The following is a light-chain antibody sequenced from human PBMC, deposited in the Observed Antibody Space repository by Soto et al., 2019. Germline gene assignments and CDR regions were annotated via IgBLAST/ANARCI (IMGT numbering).Light chain of an antibody. CDR2: DAS. Sequence: DIQMTQSPSSLSASVGERVTITCQASQDISNCLNWYQQKPGKAPRLLIYDASNLETGVPSRFSVSGYGTDFTFTISSLQPEDIATYYCQQYDNRPLSFGRGTRLEIK. J-gene: IGKJ5*01. CDR3: QQYDNRPLS. V-gene: IGKV1-33*01. CDR1: QDISNC.